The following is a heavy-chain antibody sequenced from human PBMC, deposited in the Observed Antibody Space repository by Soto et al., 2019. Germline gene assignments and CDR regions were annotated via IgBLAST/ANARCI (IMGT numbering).Heavy chain of an antibody. CDR1: GYTFTSYG. J-gene: IGHJ5*02. Sequence: ASVKVSCKASGYTFTSYGISWVRQAPGQGLEWMGWISAYNGNTNYAQKLQGRVTMTTDTSTSTAYMELRSLRSDDTAVYYCARVRFGEFLNLFDPWGQGTLVTVSS. CDR3: ARVRFGEFLNLFDP. CDR2: ISAYNGNT. V-gene: IGHV1-18*01. D-gene: IGHD3-10*01.